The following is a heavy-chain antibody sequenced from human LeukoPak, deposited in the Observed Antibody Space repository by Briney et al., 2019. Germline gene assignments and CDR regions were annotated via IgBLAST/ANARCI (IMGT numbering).Heavy chain of an antibody. CDR2: IYTSGST. CDR3: ARDRDDYSNYGYYYYMDV. D-gene: IGHD4-11*01. Sequence: SETLSLTCTVSGGSISSYYWSWIRQPAGKGLEWIGRIYTSGSTNYNPSLKSRVTMSVDTSKNQFSLKLSSVTAADTAVYYCARDRDDYSNYGYYYYMDVWGKGTTDTVSS. J-gene: IGHJ6*03. CDR1: GGSISSYY. V-gene: IGHV4-4*07.